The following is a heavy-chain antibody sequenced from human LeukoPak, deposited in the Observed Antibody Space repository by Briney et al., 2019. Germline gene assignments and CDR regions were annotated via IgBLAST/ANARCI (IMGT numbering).Heavy chain of an antibody. CDR2: ISSSSSYI. CDR1: GFTFSSYS. CDR3: AREPDIYALGD. J-gene: IGHJ4*02. Sequence: PGGSLRLSCAASGFTFSSYSMNWVRQAPGKELEWVSSISSSSSYIYYADSVKGRFTISRDNAKNSLYLQMNCLRAEDTAVYYCAREPDIYALGDWGQGTLVTVSS. D-gene: IGHD2-15*01. V-gene: IGHV3-21*01.